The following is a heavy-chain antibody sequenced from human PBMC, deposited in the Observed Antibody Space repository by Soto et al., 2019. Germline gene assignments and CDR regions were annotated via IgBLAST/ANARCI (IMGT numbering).Heavy chain of an antibody. CDR3: ARLLVKGIAAAGALDY. J-gene: IGHJ4*02. Sequence: PGGPLRLSCAASGFTFSSYGMNWVRQAPGKGLEWVAVIWYDGSNKYYADSVKGRFTISRDNSKNTLNLQMNGLRVEDTAVYYCARLLVKGIAAAGALDYWGQGTPVTVSS. V-gene: IGHV3-33*01. CDR1: GFTFSSYG. D-gene: IGHD6-13*01. CDR2: IWYDGSNK.